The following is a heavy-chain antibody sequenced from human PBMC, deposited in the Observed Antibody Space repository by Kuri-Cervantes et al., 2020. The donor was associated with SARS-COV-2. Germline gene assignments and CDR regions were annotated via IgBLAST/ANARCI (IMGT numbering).Heavy chain of an antibody. V-gene: IGHV4-4*09. CDR3: ARMSYTGWYYFDY. D-gene: IGHD6-19*01. CDR1: GGSISSHY. J-gene: IGHJ4*02. Sequence: GSLRLSCTVSGGSISSHYWSWIRQPAGKGLEWIGYIYTSGGTNYNPSLKSRVSISADTSRNQFSLKLSSVTAADTAVYYCARMSYTGWYYFDYWGQGTLVTVSS. CDR2: IYTSGGT.